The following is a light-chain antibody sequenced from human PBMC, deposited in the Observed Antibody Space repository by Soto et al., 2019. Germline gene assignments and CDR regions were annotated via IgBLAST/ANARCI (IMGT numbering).Light chain of an antibody. CDR1: QSVSSSY. Sequence: EIVLTQSPGTLSLSPGERATLSCRASQSVSSSYFAWYQQKPGQAPRLLIYGASSRATVIPDRFSGSGSGTDVSLTISRLEPEDFAVYYCQQYGSSPWTFGQGTKVEIK. J-gene: IGKJ1*01. CDR2: GAS. V-gene: IGKV3-20*01. CDR3: QQYGSSPWT.